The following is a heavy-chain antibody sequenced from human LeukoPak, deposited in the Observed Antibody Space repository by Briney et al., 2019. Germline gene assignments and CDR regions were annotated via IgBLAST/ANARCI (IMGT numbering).Heavy chain of an antibody. CDR3: ARGGRITKVRGVIINRSVDY. CDR2: INHSGST. V-gene: IGHV4-34*01. Sequence: SETLSLTCAVYGGSFSGYYWSWIRHPPGKGLEWIGEINHSGSTNYNPPLKSRVTIYVDTCKNQFSLKLSSVTAADTAVYYCARGGRITKVRGVIINRSVDYWGQGTLVTVSS. CDR1: GGSFSGYY. D-gene: IGHD3-10*01. J-gene: IGHJ4*02.